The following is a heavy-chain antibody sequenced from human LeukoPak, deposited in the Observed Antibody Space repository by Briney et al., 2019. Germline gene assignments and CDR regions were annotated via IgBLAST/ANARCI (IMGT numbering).Heavy chain of an antibody. V-gene: IGHV3-33*01. J-gene: IGHJ4*02. CDR1: GFSFSSYG. D-gene: IGHD3-22*01. Sequence: PGGSLRLSCAVSGFSFSSYGIHWVRQAPGKGLEWVAVIWYDGSNENYADSVKGRFTISRDNSKNTLYLQMNSLRAEDTAVYFCARGSNSGYSIDYWGQGTLVTVSS. CDR2: IWYDGSNE. CDR3: ARGSNSGYSIDY.